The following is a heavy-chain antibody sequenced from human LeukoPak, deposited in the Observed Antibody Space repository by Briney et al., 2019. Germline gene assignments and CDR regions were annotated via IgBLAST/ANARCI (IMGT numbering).Heavy chain of an antibody. V-gene: IGHV3-11*04. CDR1: GFTFSDYY. J-gene: IGHJ4*02. CDR3: ARGSSSWFPDFDY. Sequence: GGSLRLSCAASGFTFSDYYMSWIRQAPGKGLEWVSYISSSGSTIYYADSVKGRFTISRDNAKNSLYLQMNSLGAEDTAVYYCARGSSSWFPDFDYWGQGTLVTVSS. CDR2: ISSSGSTI. D-gene: IGHD6-13*01.